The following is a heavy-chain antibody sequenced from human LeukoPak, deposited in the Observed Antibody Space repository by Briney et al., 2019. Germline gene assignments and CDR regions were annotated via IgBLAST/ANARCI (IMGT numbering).Heavy chain of an antibody. Sequence: PSETLSLTCTVSGYYISGGYYWGWIRQPPGKGLEWVGSINYRGSNYHNSSLKSRVTMSVDTSKNQFSLKLSSVTAADTAVYYCARSILRYYFDSSGYYPYYFDYWGQGMLVTVSS. CDR3: ARSILRYYFDSSGYYPYYFDY. D-gene: IGHD3-22*01. V-gene: IGHV4-38-2*02. J-gene: IGHJ4*02. CDR1: GYYISGGYY. CDR2: INYRGSN.